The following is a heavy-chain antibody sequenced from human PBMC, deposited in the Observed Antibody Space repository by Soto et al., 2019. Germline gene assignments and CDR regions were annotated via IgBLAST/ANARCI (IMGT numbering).Heavy chain of an antibody. V-gene: IGHV1-69*05. Sequence: QVQLVQSGAEVKKPGSSVKVSCKASGGTFSSYAISWVRQAPGQGLEWMGGIIPIFGTANYAQKFQGRVTXTXGXSXXTAYMELSSLRSEDTAVYYCARHPGGRGYSYGMDVWGQGTTVTVSS. J-gene: IGHJ6*02. CDR3: ARHPGGRGYSYGMDV. D-gene: IGHD2-15*01. CDR1: GGTFSSYA. CDR2: IIPIFGTA.